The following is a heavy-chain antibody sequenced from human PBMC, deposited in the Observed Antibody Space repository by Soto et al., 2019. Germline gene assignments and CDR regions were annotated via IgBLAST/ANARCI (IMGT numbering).Heavy chain of an antibody. CDR2: VYSSGST. CDR1: GGSITNNY. D-gene: IGHD2-8*01. CDR3: ARHLPNYYYYYMDV. V-gene: IGHV4-59*08. J-gene: IGHJ6*03. Sequence: QVQLEESGPGLVKASETLSLTCTVSGGSITNNYWSWIRQFPGKGLEWIGYVYSSGSTKHNPSLKSRVTISVDTAKNQFSLKLSSVTAADTAIYYCARHLPNYYYYYMDVWGKGITVTVSS.